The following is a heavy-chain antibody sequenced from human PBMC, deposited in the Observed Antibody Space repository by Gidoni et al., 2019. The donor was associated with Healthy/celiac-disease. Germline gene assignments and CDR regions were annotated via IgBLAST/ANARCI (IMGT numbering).Heavy chain of an antibody. CDR1: GFTFSSLA. D-gene: IGHD2-2*03. CDR3: ARDLAIVVVPAAIELPPLWGFDP. Sequence: QVQLVESGGGVVQPGRALRLSCAASGFTFSSLAMHWVSQAPGKGLEWVAVISYDGSNKYYAYSVKGRFTISRDNSKNTLYLQMNSLRAEDTAVYYCARDLAIVVVPAAIELPPLWGFDPWGQGTLVTVSS. V-gene: IGHV3-30*01. CDR2: ISYDGSNK. J-gene: IGHJ5*02.